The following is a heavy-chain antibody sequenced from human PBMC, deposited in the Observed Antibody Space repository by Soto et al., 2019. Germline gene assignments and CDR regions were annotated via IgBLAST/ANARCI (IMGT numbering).Heavy chain of an antibody. D-gene: IGHD3-22*01. V-gene: IGHV4-39*01. Sequence: PSETLSLTCNLSGGPISSGAYCWGWVREPPVEGSERVANLFYSVSTDYHPSLNSRVTISVDTSKMQFSLKLSFVTAADTAVFYCVRLSNSGPYYYFDSWGQGRLVS. CDR1: GGPISSGAYC. J-gene: IGHJ4*02. CDR3: VRLSNSGPYYYFDS. CDR2: LFYSVST.